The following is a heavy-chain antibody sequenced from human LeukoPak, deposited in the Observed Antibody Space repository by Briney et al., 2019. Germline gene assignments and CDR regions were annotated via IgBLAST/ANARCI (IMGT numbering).Heavy chain of an antibody. CDR2: IKQGGSEK. V-gene: IGHV3-7*01. Sequence: PGGSLRLSCAASGFTFSRHWMSYVRQAPGKGLEWVADIKQGGSEKYYVDSVKGRFTISRDDAKNSLYLQMNSLRAEDTAVYYCARDTRGESDYWGHGTLVTVSS. D-gene: IGHD2-2*01. CDR3: ARDTRGESDY. J-gene: IGHJ4*01. CDR1: GFTFSRHW.